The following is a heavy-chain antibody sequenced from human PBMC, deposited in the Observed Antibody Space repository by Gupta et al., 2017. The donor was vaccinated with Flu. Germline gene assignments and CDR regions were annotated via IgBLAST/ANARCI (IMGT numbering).Heavy chain of an antibody. Sequence: EVQLVESGGGLVQPGGSLGLSCVISGFTFSDSHMNWIRQAPGKGLEWISYIGSGGNTDYADSVRGRFTISRDNARDSLFLQMNSLRDEDTALYYCARDLNWAFIFCGQGALVTVSS. V-gene: IGHV3-48*02. J-gene: IGHJ4*02. CDR2: IGSGGNT. D-gene: IGHD3-16*01. CDR1: GFTFSDSH. CDR3: ARDLNWAFIF.